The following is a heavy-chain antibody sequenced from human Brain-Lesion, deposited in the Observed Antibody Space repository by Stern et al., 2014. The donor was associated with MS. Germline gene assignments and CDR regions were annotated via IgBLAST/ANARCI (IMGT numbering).Heavy chain of an antibody. V-gene: IGHV4-31*03. CDR3: ASRWSGTYYGQNWFDP. J-gene: IGHJ5*02. D-gene: IGHD1-26*01. Sequence: VQLVESGPGLVKPSQTLSLTCTASGDSINSGGHYWSWIRQRPGTGLESIGYIYNSGATVYSPSLKGRVTISLDTSKNQFSLTLSSVTAADTAIYYCASRWSGTYYGQNWFDPWGQGILVTVSS. CDR1: GDSINSGGHY. CDR2: IYNSGAT.